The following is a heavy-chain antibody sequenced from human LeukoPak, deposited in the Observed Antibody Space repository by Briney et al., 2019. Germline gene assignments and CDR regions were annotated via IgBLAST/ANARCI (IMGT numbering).Heavy chain of an antibody. CDR1: GFTFHSYA. Sequence: GGSLRLSCAASGFTFHSYAMSWVRQAPGKGLEWVSLMTGSGGSTYYADSVKGRFTISRDNSKNTLYLQMNSLRAEDTAVYYCAKVPRGGGSGYSFDYWGQGTLVAVSS. CDR2: MTGSGGST. CDR3: AKVPRGGGSGYSFDY. V-gene: IGHV3-23*01. D-gene: IGHD3-22*01. J-gene: IGHJ4*02.